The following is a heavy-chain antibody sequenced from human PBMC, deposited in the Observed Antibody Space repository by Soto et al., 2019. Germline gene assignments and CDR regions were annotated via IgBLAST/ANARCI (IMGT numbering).Heavy chain of an antibody. CDR1: GDAVGGPSYW. Sequence: KASETLSLTCPVSGDAVGGPSYWWGWIRQSPEKGLEWIGSVYSSGTTYYKPSLKSRVTISVDVSNNQFSLKVYSVTAADTAVYYGARHIGRGWFAPWGLGTLVTVSS. J-gene: IGHJ5*02. D-gene: IGHD2-15*01. V-gene: IGHV4-39*01. CDR2: VYSSGTT. CDR3: ARHIGRGWFAP.